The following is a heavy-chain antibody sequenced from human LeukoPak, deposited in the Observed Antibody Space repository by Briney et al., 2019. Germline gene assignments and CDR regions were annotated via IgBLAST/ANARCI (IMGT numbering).Heavy chain of an antibody. CDR3: ARDKRYYDSSGYYSVSADY. CDR2: ISSSGSTI. Sequence: GGSLRLSCAASGFTFSSYEMNWVRQAPGKGLEWVSYISSSGSTIYYADSVKGRFTISRDNAKNSLYLQMNSLRAEDTAVYYCARDKRYYDSSGYYSVSADYWGQGTLVTVSS. J-gene: IGHJ4*02. V-gene: IGHV3-48*03. D-gene: IGHD3-22*01. CDR1: GFTFSSYE.